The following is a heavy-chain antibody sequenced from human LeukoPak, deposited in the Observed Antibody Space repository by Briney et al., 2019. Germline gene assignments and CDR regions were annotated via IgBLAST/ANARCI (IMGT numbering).Heavy chain of an antibody. J-gene: IGHJ1*01. CDR1: GYSISSGYY. CDR2: IYHSGST. CDR3: ARRGPSGLRKTQYFQH. V-gene: IGHV4-38-2*01. Sequence: SETLSLTCAVSGYSISSGYYWGWIRQPPGKGLEWIGSIYHSGSTYYNPSLKSRVTISVDTSKNQFSLKLSSVTAADTAVYYCARRGPSGLRKTQYFQHWGQGTLVTVSS. D-gene: IGHD5-12*01.